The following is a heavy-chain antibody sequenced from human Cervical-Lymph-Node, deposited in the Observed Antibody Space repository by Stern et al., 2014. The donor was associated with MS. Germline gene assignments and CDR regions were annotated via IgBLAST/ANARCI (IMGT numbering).Heavy chain of an antibody. CDR2: IYPGDSDT. CDR1: GYRFTSSW. J-gene: IGHJ4*02. V-gene: IGHV5-51*01. D-gene: IGHD2-8*02. Sequence: VQLVESGAEVKKPGESLKISCQGSGYRFTSSWIGWVSQMRGKGLEWMGIIYPGDSDTRYNPSFQGQVTISADKSVSTAYLQWSSLKASDTAMYYCATSTGYFLLEYYFDYWGQGTLVTVSS. CDR3: ATSTGYFLLEYYFDY.